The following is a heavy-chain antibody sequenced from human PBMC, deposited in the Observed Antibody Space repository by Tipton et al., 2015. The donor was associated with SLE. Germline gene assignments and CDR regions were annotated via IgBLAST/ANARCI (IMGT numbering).Heavy chain of an antibody. J-gene: IGHJ4*02. CDR2: IYYSGST. V-gene: IGHV4-39*07. D-gene: IGHD3-10*01. CDR1: GGSISSSSYY. CDR3: ARDGTVLLWFGESYFDY. Sequence: TLSLTCTVSGGSISSSSYYWGWIRQPPGKGLEWIGSIYYSGSTYYNPSLKSRVTISVDTSKNQFSLKLSSVTAADTAVYYCARDGTVLLWFGESYFDYWGQGTLVTVSS.